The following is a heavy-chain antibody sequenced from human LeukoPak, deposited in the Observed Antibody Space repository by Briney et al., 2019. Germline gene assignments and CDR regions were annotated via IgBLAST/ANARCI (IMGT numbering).Heavy chain of an antibody. J-gene: IGHJ1*01. CDR1: GGSFSGYY. Sequence: PSETLSLTCAVYGGSFSGYYWSWIRQPPGKGLEWIGEINHSGSTSYNPSLKSRVTMSADTSKNQFFLKLSSVTAADTAVYYCVRDHYYNSSGYTFRHWGQGTLVTVSS. D-gene: IGHD3-22*01. V-gene: IGHV4-34*01. CDR3: VRDHYYNSSGYTFRH. CDR2: INHSGST.